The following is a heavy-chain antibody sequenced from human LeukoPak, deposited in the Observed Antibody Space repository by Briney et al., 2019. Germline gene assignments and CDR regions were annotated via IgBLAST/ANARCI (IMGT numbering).Heavy chain of an antibody. CDR2: INRSSGTI. V-gene: IGHV3-23*01. J-gene: IGHJ4*02. CDR3: AKDPPRPYSGYDLNYFDY. D-gene: IGHD5-12*01. Sequence: GGSLRLSCAASGFTFDTYSMNWVRQTPGKGLEWVSVINRSSGTIHYADSVKGRFTISRDNSKNTLFLQMNSLRAEDTAVYYCAKDPPRPYSGYDLNYFDYWGQGTLVTVSS. CDR1: GFTFDTYS.